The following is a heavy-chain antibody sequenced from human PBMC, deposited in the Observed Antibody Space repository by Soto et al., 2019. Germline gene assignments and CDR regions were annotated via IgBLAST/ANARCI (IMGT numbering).Heavy chain of an antibody. Sequence: GASVKVSCKASGGTFSSYAISWVRQAPGQGLEWMGGIIPIFGTANYAQKFQGRVTITADESTSTAYMELSSLRSEDTAVYYCARDSWLAARNYFDYWGQGTLVTVSS. D-gene: IGHD6-25*01. CDR2: IIPIFGTA. CDR3: ARDSWLAARNYFDY. V-gene: IGHV1-69*13. J-gene: IGHJ4*02. CDR1: GGTFSSYA.